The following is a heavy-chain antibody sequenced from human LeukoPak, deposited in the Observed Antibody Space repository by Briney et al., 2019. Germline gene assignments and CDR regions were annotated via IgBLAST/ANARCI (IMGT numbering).Heavy chain of an antibody. CDR3: ARDRYSSSWYGSGYYYCGMDV. CDR2: IYYSGST. CDR1: GGSISSYY. V-gene: IGHV4-59*01. D-gene: IGHD6-13*01. J-gene: IGHJ6*02. Sequence: PETLSLTCTVSGGSISSYYWSWIRQPPGKGLEWIGYIYYSGSTNYNPSLKSRVTISVDTSKNQFSLKLSSVTAADTAVYYCARDRYSSSWYGSGYYYCGMDVWGQGTTVTVSS.